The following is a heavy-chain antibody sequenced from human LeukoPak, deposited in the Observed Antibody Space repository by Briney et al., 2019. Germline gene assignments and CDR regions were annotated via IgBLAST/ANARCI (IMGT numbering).Heavy chain of an antibody. CDR3: ARVPYYYDSSGYYHFDY. J-gene: IGHJ4*02. CDR2: INWNGGST. Sequence: GGSLRLSCAASGFTFVDYGMSWVRQAPGKGLEWVSGINWNGGSTGYADSVKGRFTISRDNAKNSLYLQMNSLRAEDTALYYCARVPYYYDSSGYYHFDYWGQGTLVTVSS. CDR1: GFTFVDYG. V-gene: IGHV3-20*04. D-gene: IGHD3-22*01.